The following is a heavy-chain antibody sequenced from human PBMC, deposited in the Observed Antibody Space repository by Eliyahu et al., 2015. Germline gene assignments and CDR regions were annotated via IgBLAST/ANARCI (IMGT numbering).Heavy chain of an antibody. J-gene: IGHJ3*02. Sequence: QAQLQESGPGLVKPSETLSLTCSVSGDSVSSYYWNWIRQPPGKGLEWIGYIHDGGSTNYNPSLRSRVIISEDTPKNQIVLKLSSVTAADTAVYYCARGTKSGSNVLSAFDIWGQGTMVTVSS. CDR2: IHDGGST. D-gene: IGHD3-3*01. V-gene: IGHV4-59*02. CDR3: ARGTKSGSNVLSAFDI. CDR1: GDSVSSYY.